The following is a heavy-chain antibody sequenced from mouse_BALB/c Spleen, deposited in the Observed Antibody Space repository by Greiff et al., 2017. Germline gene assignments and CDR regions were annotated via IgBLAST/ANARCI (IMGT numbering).Heavy chain of an antibody. CDR2: IDPYNGGT. CDR3: TRMITTGHYYAMDY. D-gene: IGHD2-4*01. J-gene: IGHJ4*01. V-gene: IGHV1S135*01. CDR1: GYAFTSYN. Sequence: EVQLQQSGPELVKPGASVKVSCKASGYAFTSYNMYWVKQSHGKSLEWIGYIDPYNGGTNYNQKFKDKATLTVDKSSSTAYMQLSSPTSEDSAVYYCTRMITTGHYYAMDYWGQGTSVTVSS.